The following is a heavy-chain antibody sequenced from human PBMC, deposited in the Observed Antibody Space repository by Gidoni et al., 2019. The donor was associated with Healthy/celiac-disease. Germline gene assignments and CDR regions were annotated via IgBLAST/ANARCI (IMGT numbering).Heavy chain of an antibody. J-gene: IGHJ6*02. CDR2: RSYDGSNK. CDR3: ARAVRFLEWAYYYYGMDV. V-gene: IGHV3-30*01. D-gene: IGHD3-3*01. CDR1: GFTFSSYA. Sequence: QVQLVESGGGVVQPGRSLRLPCAASGFTFSSYAMHWVRQAPGKGLEWVAVRSYDGSNKYYADSVKGRFTISRDNSKNTLYLQMNSLRAEDTAVYYCARAVRFLEWAYYYYGMDVWGQGTTVTVSS.